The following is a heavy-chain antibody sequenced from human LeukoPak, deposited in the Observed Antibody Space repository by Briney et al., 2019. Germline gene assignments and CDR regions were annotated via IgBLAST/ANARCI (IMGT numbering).Heavy chain of an antibody. Sequence: GRSLRLSCAASGFTFSSYAIHWVRQAPGKGLEWVAVISYDGSNKYYADSVKGRFTISRDNSKNTLYLQMDSLRAEDTAVYYCAKRVGYCSGGSCQFWGQGTLVTVSS. CDR3: AKRVGYCSGGSCQF. V-gene: IGHV3-30*04. J-gene: IGHJ4*02. CDR1: GFTFSSYA. D-gene: IGHD2-15*01. CDR2: ISYDGSNK.